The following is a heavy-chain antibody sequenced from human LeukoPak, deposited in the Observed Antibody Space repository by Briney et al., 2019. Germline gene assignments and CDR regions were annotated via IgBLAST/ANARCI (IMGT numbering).Heavy chain of an antibody. Sequence: SETLSLTCTVSGGSISSYYWSWIRQPPGKGLEWIGYIYYSGSINYNPSLKSRLTISLDTSKTQFSLKLSSVTAADTAVYYCARGRVVGVTDFWGQGTLVTVSS. CDR1: GGSISSYY. D-gene: IGHD2-15*01. CDR3: ARGRVVGVTDF. CDR2: IYYSGSI. V-gene: IGHV4-59*01. J-gene: IGHJ4*02.